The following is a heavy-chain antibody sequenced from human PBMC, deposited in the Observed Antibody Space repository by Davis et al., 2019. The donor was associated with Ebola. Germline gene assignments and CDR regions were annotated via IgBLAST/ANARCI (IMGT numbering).Heavy chain of an antibody. CDR1: GGSISSGGYS. V-gene: IGHV4-30-2*01. CDR2: IYHSGST. Sequence: SETLSLTCAVSGGSISSGGYSWSWIRQPPGKGLEWIGYIYHSGSTYYNPSLKSRVTISVDKSKNQFSLKLSSVTAADTAVYYCARDPGWLRFGGFDYWGQGTLVTVSS. J-gene: IGHJ4*02. D-gene: IGHD5-12*01. CDR3: ARDPGWLRFGGFDY.